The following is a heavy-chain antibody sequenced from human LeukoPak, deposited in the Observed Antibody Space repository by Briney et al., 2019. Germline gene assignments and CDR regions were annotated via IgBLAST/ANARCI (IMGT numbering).Heavy chain of an antibody. V-gene: IGHV3-23*01. Sequence: PGGSLGLSCSASGFTFRKFAISWVRQAPGKGLEWVSSIGGGDTHYADSVKGRFAISRDDSRSTVDLQMSSLRAEDTAVYYCAKDGQSFNSMYDYFDSWGQGTLVTVSS. D-gene: IGHD2-8*01. J-gene: IGHJ4*02. CDR3: AKDGQSFNSMYDYFDS. CDR2: IGGGDT. CDR1: GFTFRKFA.